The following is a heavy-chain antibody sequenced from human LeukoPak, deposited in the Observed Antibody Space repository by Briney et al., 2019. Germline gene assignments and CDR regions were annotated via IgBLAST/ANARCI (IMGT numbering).Heavy chain of an antibody. CDR1: GGSISSSSYY. CDR3: ARRRWSIAARPGFDY. D-gene: IGHD6-6*01. CDR2: IYYSGST. J-gene: IGHJ4*02. Sequence: LETLSLTCTVSGGSISSSSYYWGWIRQPPGKGLEWIGSIYYSGSTYYNPSLKSRVTISVDTSKNQFSLKLSSVTAADTAVYYCARRRWSIAARPGFDYWGQGTLVTVSS. V-gene: IGHV4-39*01.